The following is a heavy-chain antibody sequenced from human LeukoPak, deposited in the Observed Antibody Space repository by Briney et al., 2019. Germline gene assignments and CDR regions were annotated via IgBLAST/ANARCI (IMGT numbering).Heavy chain of an antibody. J-gene: IGHJ6*02. V-gene: IGHV3-7*01. Sequence: GGSLRLSCAVSGFTFSGFWMSWSRQAPGKGLEWVASINSDGSEGYYADVVKGRFTISRDNSKNTLYLQMNSLRAEDTAVYYCARDQVPAARGVGYYYGMDVWGQGTTVTVSS. CDR3: ARDQVPAARGVGYYYGMDV. CDR2: INSDGSEG. D-gene: IGHD2-2*01. CDR1: GFTFSGFW.